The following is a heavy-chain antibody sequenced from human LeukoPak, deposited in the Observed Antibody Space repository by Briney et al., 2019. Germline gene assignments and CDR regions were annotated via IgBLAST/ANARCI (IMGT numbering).Heavy chain of an antibody. CDR1: GFTFDDYA. V-gene: IGHV3-9*03. CDR3: AKGFGEHAFDI. D-gene: IGHD3-10*01. J-gene: IGHJ3*02. CDR2: ISWNSGSI. Sequence: GGSLRLSCAASGFTFDDYAMHWVRQAPGKGLEWVSGISWNSGSIGYADSVKGRFTISRDNAKNSLYLQMNSLRAEDMALYYCAKGFGEHAFDIRGQGTMVTVSS.